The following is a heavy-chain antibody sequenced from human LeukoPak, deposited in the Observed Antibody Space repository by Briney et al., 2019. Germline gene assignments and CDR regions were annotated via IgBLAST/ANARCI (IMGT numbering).Heavy chain of an antibody. D-gene: IGHD3-16*01. CDR3: ARHTGEGSHFQH. V-gene: IGHV5-51*01. J-gene: IGHJ1*01. CDR1: GYTSTNYW. CDR2: IYPGDSDT. Sequence: GESLKISCKASGYTSTNYWIGWVRQMPGKGLEWMGIIYPGDSDTRYSPSFRGQVIISADKSIRTAYLQWTSLKASDTAMYYCARHTGEGSHFQHWGQGSLVTVSS.